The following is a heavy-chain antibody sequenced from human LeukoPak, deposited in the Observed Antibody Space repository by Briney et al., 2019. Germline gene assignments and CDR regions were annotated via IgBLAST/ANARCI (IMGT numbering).Heavy chain of an antibody. CDR2: ISGSGGGT. Sequence: GGSLRLSCAASGFTFSGYAMSWVRQAPGKGLEWVSAISGSGGGTYYADSVKGRFTISRDNSENTLYLQMNSLRAEDTAVYYCTSTYDSSGYFSAWGQGTLVTVSS. V-gene: IGHV3-23*01. CDR3: TSTYDSSGYFSA. J-gene: IGHJ5*02. D-gene: IGHD3-22*01. CDR1: GFTFSGYA.